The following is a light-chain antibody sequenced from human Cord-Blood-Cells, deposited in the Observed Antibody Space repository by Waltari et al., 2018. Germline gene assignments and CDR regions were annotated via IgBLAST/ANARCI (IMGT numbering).Light chain of an antibody. CDR3: WSYAGRYTCV. J-gene: IGLJ3*02. CDR2: DVS. Sequence: QSALTQPRSVSWSPGQSVTISCTGTSSDVDGYNYVSWYQQHPGKAPKLMIYDVSKRPSGVPDCCSGSKAGNTASLAIWGLEGESQAYYYRWSYAGRYTCVFGGGTKRTVL. V-gene: IGLV2-11*01. CDR1: SSDVDGYNY.